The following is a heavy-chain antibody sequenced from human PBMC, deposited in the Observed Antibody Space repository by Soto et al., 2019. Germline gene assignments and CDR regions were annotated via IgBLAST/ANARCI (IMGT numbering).Heavy chain of an antibody. CDR2: IYYDGST. Sequence: SETLSLTCTVSGGSINNNNYYWAWIRQPPGKGLSWIANIYYDGSTYYNSSLKSRVTISRDTSKNHFSLRLTSMTAADTAVYYCATVLVGATRHPDSDSWGQGTLVTVSS. J-gene: IGHJ4*02. CDR3: ATVLVGATRHPDSDS. V-gene: IGHV4-39*02. CDR1: GGSINNNNYY. D-gene: IGHD2-15*01.